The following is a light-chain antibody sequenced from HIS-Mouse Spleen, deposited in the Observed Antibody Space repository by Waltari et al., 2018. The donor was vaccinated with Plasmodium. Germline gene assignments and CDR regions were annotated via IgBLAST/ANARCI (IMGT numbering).Light chain of an antibody. Sequence: QSALTQPASVSGSPGQSITISCPGTSSAVGSSNPVSWYQQHPGQAPKLMIYEGSKRPSGVSNRFSGSKSGNTASLTISGLQAEDEADYYCCSYAGSSTYVFGTGTKVTVL. CDR3: CSYAGSSTYV. CDR1: SSAVGSSNP. V-gene: IGLV2-23*01. CDR2: EGS. J-gene: IGLJ1*01.